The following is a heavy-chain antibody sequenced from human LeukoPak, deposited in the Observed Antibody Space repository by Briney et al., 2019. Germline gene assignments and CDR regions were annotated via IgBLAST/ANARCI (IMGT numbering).Heavy chain of an antibody. Sequence: GRSLRLSCAASGFTFSSYGMHWVRQAPGKGLEWVAVIWYDGSNKYYADSVKGRFTITRDNNRYSLFLQMYSLRAEDTAVYFCARENGYCSGSDCYSYFDSWGQGTLVTVSS. CDR3: ARENGYCSGSDCYSYFDS. V-gene: IGHV3-33*01. CDR2: IWYDGSNK. CDR1: GFTFSSYG. D-gene: IGHD2-15*01. J-gene: IGHJ4*02.